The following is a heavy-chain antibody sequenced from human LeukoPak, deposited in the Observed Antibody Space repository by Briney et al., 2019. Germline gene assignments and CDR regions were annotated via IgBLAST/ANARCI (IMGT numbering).Heavy chain of an antibody. CDR1: GGSISSYY. CDR3: ARTVGGWYPYYFDY. V-gene: IGHV4-4*07. Sequence: PSETLSLTCTVSGGSISSYYWSWIRQPAGKGLGWIGRIYTSGSTNYNPSLKSRVTMSVDTSKNQFSLKLSSVTAADTAVYYCARTVGGWYPYYFDYWGQGTLVTVSS. CDR2: IYTSGST. D-gene: IGHD6-19*01. J-gene: IGHJ4*02.